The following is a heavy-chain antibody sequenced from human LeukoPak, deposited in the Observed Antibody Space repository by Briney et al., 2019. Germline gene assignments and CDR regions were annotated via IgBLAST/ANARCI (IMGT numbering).Heavy chain of an antibody. CDR2: INIYKGNT. CDR1: GYIFTSHV. Sequence: GASVKVSCKASGYIFTSHVLSWVRQAPGQGLEWMGWINIYKGNTNYAQKFQGRVTMTTDTSTSTAYMELRSLRFDDTAVYYCARNSSGWYGYFDLWGRGTLVTVSS. J-gene: IGHJ2*01. CDR3: ARNSSGWYGYFDL. D-gene: IGHD6-25*01. V-gene: IGHV1-18*01.